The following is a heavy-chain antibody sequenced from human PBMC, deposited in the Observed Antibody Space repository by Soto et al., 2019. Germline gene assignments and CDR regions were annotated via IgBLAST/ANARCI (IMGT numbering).Heavy chain of an antibody. J-gene: IGHJ4*01. CDR1: GYTFTAYG. Sequence: ASVKVSCKTSGYTFTAYGLAWVLQAPGHRPEWMGWVSTNNADTNYAQKFHGRVTITTDISTTTTYMELRSLRSDDKAVYYCARELNRNSSNYCAFDYWGQGTMVTVSS. CDR3: ARELNRNSSNYCAFDY. D-gene: IGHD3-22*01. V-gene: IGHV1-18*01. CDR2: VSTNNADT.